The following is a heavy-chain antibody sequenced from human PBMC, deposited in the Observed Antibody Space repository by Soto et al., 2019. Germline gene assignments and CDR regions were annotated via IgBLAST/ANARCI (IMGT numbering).Heavy chain of an antibody. CDR2: INSDGSST. D-gene: IGHD3-16*01. CDR1: EFTFSNHC. J-gene: IGHJ4*02. V-gene: IGHV3-74*01. CDR3: AKDRLAGGFDY. Sequence: VGPHILSWTASEFTFSNHCVYWIRQAPGKGLVWVSRINSDGSSTNYADSVKGRFTISRDNAKNTLYLQMNSLRAEDTAVYYWAKDRLAGGFDYWGQGTLVTVSS.